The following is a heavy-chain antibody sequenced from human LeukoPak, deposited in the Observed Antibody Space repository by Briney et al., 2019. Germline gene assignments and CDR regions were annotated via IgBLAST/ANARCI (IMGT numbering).Heavy chain of an antibody. CDR2: IIPILGIA. D-gene: IGHD2-2*01. V-gene: IGHV1-69*02. CDR3: AILREDCSSTSCLDY. J-gene: IGHJ4*02. CDR1: GGTFSSYT. Sequence: ASVKVSCKASGGTFSSYTISWVRQAPGQGLEWMGRIIPILGIANYAQKFQGRVTITADKSTSTAYMELSSLRSEDTAGYYCAILREDCSSTSCLDYWGQGTLVTVSS.